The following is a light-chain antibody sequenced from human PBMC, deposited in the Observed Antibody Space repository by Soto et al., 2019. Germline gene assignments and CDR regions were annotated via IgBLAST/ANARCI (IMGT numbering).Light chain of an antibody. CDR1: QSISSW. CDR3: QQYISYWT. V-gene: IGKV1-5*01. Sequence: DIPMTQSPSTLSASVGDRVTITCRASQSISSWLAWYQQKPGKAPNLLIYDASSLESGVPSRFSGSGSGTEFTLTISSLQPDDFATYYCQQYISYWTFGQGTKVEIK. CDR2: DAS. J-gene: IGKJ1*01.